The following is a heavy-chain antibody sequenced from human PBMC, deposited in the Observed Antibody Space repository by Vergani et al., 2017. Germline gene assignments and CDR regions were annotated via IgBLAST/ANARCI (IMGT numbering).Heavy chain of an antibody. D-gene: IGHD4-17*01. V-gene: IGHV3-74*01. CDR3: ASGGDYVHYYYGMDV. J-gene: IGHJ6*02. CDR2: INSDGSST. Sequence: EVQLVESGGGLVQPGGSLRLSCAASGFTFSSYWMHWVRQAPGKGLVWVSRINSDGSSTRYADSVKGRFTISRDNAKSTLYLQMNSLRAEDTAVYYCASGGDYVHYYYGMDVWGQGTTVTVSS. CDR1: GFTFSSYW.